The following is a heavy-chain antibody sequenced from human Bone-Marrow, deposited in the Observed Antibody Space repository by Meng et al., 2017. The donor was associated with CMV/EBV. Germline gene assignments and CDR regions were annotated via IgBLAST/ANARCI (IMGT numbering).Heavy chain of an antibody. CDR2: ISAYNGNT. Sequence: ASVKVYCKASGYTFTSYGISWVRQAPGQGLEWMGWISAYNGNTNYAQKLQGRVTMTTDTSTSTAYMELRSLRSDDTAVYYCARDSPWWEPYYFDYWGQGTLVTVSS. D-gene: IGHD1-26*01. J-gene: IGHJ4*02. CDR3: ARDSPWWEPYYFDY. CDR1: GYTFTSYG. V-gene: IGHV1-18*01.